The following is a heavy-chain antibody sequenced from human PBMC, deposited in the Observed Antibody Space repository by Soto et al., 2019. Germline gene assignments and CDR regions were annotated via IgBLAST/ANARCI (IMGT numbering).Heavy chain of an antibody. CDR1: GGSFSGYY. D-gene: IGHD2-15*01. J-gene: IGHJ6*03. V-gene: IGHV4-34*01. CDR2: INHSGST. CDR3: ARYGRVAAGTHYYYYYYMDV. Sequence: QVQLQQWGAGLLKPSETLSLTCAVYGGSFSGYYWSWIRQPPGKGLEWIGEINHSGSTNYNPSLKSRVTTSIDTSKNQFSLKLSAVTAADTAVYYCARYGRVAAGTHYYYYYYMDVWGKGTTVTVSS.